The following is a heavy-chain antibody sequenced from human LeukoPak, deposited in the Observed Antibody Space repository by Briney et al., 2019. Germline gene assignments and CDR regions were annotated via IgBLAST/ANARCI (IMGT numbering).Heavy chain of an antibody. J-gene: IGHJ4*02. D-gene: IGHD6-19*01. V-gene: IGHV4-34*01. CDR2: INHSGST. CDR3: ARATVAEIFDY. CDR1: GGSFSGYY. Sequence: SETLSLTCAVYGGSFSGYYWSWIRQPPGKGLEWIGEINHSGSTNYNPSLKSRVTISVDTSKNQFSLKLSSVTAADTAVYYCARATVAEIFDYWGQGTLVTVSS.